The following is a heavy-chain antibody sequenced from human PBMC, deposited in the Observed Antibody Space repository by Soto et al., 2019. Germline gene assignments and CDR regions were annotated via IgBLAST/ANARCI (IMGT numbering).Heavy chain of an antibody. CDR1: GGSISSGGYY. V-gene: IGHV4-31*03. J-gene: IGHJ3*02. CDR3: ARDRVIAIFDAFDI. CDR2: IYYSGST. Sequence: SETLSLTCTVSGGSISSGGYYWSWIRQHPGKGLEWIGYIYYSGSTYYNPSLKSRVTISVDTSKNQFSLKLSSVTAADTAVYYCARDRVIAIFDAFDIWGQGTMVTVSS. D-gene: IGHD2-21*01.